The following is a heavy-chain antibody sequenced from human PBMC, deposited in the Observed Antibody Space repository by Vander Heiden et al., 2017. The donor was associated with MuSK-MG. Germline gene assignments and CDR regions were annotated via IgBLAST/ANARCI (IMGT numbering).Heavy chain of an antibody. D-gene: IGHD6-19*01. CDR2: IYYSGST. V-gene: IGHV4-39*07. CDR1: GGSISSSSYY. J-gene: IGHJ4*02. Sequence: QLQLQESGPGLVKPSETLSLTCTGSGGSISSSSYYWGWTRQPPGKGLEWIGSIYYSGSTYYNPSLKSRVTISVDTSKNQFSLKLSSVTAADTAVYYCARDRAVAGMGDYWGQGTLVTVSS. CDR3: ARDRAVAGMGDY.